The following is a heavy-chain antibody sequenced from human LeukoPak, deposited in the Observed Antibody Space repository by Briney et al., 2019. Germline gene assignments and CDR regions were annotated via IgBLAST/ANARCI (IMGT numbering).Heavy chain of an antibody. J-gene: IGHJ4*02. Sequence: SATLTLTCTVSGGSISNYYWRWIRQPPGKGLEWIGYISYTGSTAYNASLKSRVTISVDTSKNQFSLKLSSVTAADTAVYYCSRHTGGTTYDYWGQGTLVTVSS. CDR3: SRHTGGTTYDY. CDR1: GGSISNYY. CDR2: ISYTGST. V-gene: IGHV4-59*08. D-gene: IGHD2-8*02.